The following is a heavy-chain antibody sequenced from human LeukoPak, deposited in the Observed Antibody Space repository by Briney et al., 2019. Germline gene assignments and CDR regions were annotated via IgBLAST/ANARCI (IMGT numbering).Heavy chain of an antibody. D-gene: IGHD3-16*01. V-gene: IGHV3-48*02. CDR2: ISISGNTI. CDR1: GVTFSSYS. CDR3: VLSHYGMDV. J-gene: IGHJ6*02. Sequence: PGGSLRLSCAASGVTFSSYSMNWVRRAPGKGLEWVSYISISGNTISYADSVKGRFTISRDNAKNSLYLQMNSLRDEDTAVYYCVLSHYGMDVWGQGTTVTVSS.